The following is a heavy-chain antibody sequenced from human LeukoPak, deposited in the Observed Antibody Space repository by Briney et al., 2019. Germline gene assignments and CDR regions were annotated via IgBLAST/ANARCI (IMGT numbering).Heavy chain of an antibody. Sequence: GGSLRLSCAASGFTFSSYGMHWVRQAPGKGLEWVAVISYDGSNKYYADCVKGRFTISRDNSKNTLYLQMNSLRAEDTAVYYCAKHSAGIPGTTGGIDYWGQGTLVTVSS. CDR1: GFTFSSYG. CDR2: ISYDGSNK. CDR3: AKHSAGIPGTTGGIDY. J-gene: IGHJ4*02. V-gene: IGHV3-30*18. D-gene: IGHD1-7*01.